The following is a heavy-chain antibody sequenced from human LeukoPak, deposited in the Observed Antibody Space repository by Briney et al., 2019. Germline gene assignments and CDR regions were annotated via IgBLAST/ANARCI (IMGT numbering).Heavy chain of an antibody. CDR2: ISAYNGNT. CDR1: GYTFTSYG. D-gene: IGHD5-18*01. J-gene: IGHJ4*02. V-gene: IGHV1-18*01. Sequence: ASVKVSCKASGYTFTSYGISWVRQAPGQGLEWMGWISAYNGNTNYAQKLQGRVTMTTDTSTSTAYMELRRLRSDDTAVYYCAREIVDTAMVLFDYWGQGTLVTVSS. CDR3: AREIVDTAMVLFDY.